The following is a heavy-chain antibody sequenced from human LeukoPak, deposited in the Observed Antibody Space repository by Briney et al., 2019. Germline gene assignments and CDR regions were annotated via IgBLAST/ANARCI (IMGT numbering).Heavy chain of an antibody. J-gene: IGHJ4*02. D-gene: IGHD1-26*01. CDR3: ARDGTFYSGSYSYFYDY. Sequence: ASVKVSCKASGYTFTGYYMHWVRQAPGQGLEWMGRISVYSDNTKYAQKVQGRVTMTTDTSTSTAYMELRSLRSDDTAVYYCARDGTFYSGSYSYFYDYWGQGTLVTVSS. CDR1: GYTFTGYY. CDR2: ISVYSDNT. V-gene: IGHV1-18*04.